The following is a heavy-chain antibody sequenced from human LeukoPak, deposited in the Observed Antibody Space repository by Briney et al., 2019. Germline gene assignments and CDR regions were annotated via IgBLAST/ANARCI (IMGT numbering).Heavy chain of an antibody. D-gene: IGHD3-22*01. Sequence: QAGGSLRLSCAASGFTFSSYAMHWVRQAPGKGLEWVAVISYDGSNKYYADSVKGRFTISRDNSKNTLYLQMNSLRAEDTAVYYCARDDFGYDSSGYYPGYFDYWGQGTLVTVSS. CDR1: GFTFSSYA. J-gene: IGHJ4*02. V-gene: IGHV3-30*01. CDR2: ISYDGSNK. CDR3: ARDDFGYDSSGYYPGYFDY.